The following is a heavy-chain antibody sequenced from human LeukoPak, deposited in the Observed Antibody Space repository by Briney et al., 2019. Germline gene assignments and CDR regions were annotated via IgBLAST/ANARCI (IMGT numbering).Heavy chain of an antibody. CDR2: ISGDGGST. CDR3: AKDTGRVGDYYYYYGMDV. V-gene: IGHV3-43*02. J-gene: IGHJ6*02. D-gene: IGHD3-16*01. CDR1: GFTFDDYA. Sequence: GASLRLSCAASGFTFDDYAMHWVRQAPGKGLEWVSLISGDGGSTYYADSVKGRFTISRDNSKNSLYLQMNSLRTEDTALYYCAKDTGRVGDYYYYYGMDVWGQGTTVTVSS.